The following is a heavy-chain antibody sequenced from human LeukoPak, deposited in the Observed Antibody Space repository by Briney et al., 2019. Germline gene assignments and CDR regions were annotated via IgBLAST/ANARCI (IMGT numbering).Heavy chain of an antibody. CDR2: INPNSGGT. D-gene: IGHD6-19*01. V-gene: IGHV1-2*06. CDR1: GYTFTGYY. J-gene: IGHJ4*02. CDR3: AGGPYSSGWYYFDY. Sequence: ASVKVSCKASGYTFTGYYMHWVRQAPGQGLEWMGRINPNSGGTNYAQKFQGRVTMTRDTSISTAYMELSRLRSDDTAVYYCAGGPYSSGWYYFDYWGQGTLVTVSS.